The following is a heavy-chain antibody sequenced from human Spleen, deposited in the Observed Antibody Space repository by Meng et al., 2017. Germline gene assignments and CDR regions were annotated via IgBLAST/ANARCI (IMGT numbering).Heavy chain of an antibody. Sequence: QVQLVQSGAEVKKPGASVKISCNASGYRFASFFMHWVRQAPGQGLEWMGVINPSGGSTDYAQNFQGRVTMTSDSSTSTVYMEVNNLRSDDTAMYYWARGGSTMVTTWFDPWGQGTLVTVSS. CDR2: INPSGGST. D-gene: IGHD4-17*01. J-gene: IGHJ5*02. V-gene: IGHV1-46*01. CDR3: ARGGSTMVTTWFDP. CDR1: GYRFASFF.